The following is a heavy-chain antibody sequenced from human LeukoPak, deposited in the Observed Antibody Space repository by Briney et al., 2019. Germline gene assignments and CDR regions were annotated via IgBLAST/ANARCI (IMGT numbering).Heavy chain of an antibody. D-gene: IGHD3-22*01. CDR2: INHSGST. V-gene: IGHV4-34*01. CDR1: GGSFSGYY. Sequence: SETLSLTCAVSGGSFSGYYWSWIRQPPGKGLEWIEEINHSGSTNYNPSLKSRVTISVDTSKNQFSLKLSSVTAADTAVYYCARGLGGVVITTPIFDYWGQGTLVTVSS. J-gene: IGHJ4*01. CDR3: ARGLGGVVITTPIFDY.